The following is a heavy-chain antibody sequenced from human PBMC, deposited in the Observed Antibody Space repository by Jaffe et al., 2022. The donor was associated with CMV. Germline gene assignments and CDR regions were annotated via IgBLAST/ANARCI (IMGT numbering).Heavy chain of an antibody. CDR3: AKGDLDYGDYDNYGMDV. J-gene: IGHJ6*02. CDR2: ISWNSGSI. CDR1: GFTFDDYA. Sequence: EVQLVESGGGLVQPGRSLRLSCAASGFTFDDYAMHWVRQAPGKGLEWVSGISWNSGSIGYADSVKGRFTISRDNAKNSLYLQMNSLRAEDTALYYCAKGDLDYGDYDNYGMDVWGQGTTVTVSS. D-gene: IGHD4-17*01. V-gene: IGHV3-9*01.